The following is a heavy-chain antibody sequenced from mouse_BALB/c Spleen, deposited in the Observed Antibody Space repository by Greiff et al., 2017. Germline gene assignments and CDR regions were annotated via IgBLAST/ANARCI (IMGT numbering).Heavy chain of an antibody. CDR3: ARGGMITGYFDV. CDR2: ISSGGSYT. D-gene: IGHD2-4*01. V-gene: IGHV5-9-1*01. Sequence: DVMLVESGGGLVQPGGSLKLSCAASGFTFSSYAMSWVRQTPEKRLEWVATISSGGSYTYYPDSVKGRFTISRDNAKNTLYLQMSSLRSEDTAMYYCARGGMITGYFDVWGAGTTVTVSS. J-gene: IGHJ1*01. CDR1: GFTFSSYA.